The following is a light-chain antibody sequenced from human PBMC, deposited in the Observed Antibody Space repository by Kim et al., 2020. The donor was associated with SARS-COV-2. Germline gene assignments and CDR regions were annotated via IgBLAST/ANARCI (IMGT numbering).Light chain of an antibody. J-gene: IGKJ1*01. CDR3: QQYNSYPRT. CDR2: KAS. CDR1: QSISSW. V-gene: IGKV1-5*03. Sequence: DIQMTQSPSTLSASVGDRVTITCRASQSISSWLAWYQQKPGAAPKLLIYKASNLESGVPSRFSGSGSGTEFTLTISGLQPDDPATYYCQQYNSYPRTFGQGTKVDIK.